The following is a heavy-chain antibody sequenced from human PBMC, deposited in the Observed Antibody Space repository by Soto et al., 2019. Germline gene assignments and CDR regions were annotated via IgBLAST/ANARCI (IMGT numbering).Heavy chain of an antibody. CDR2: ISAYNGNT. CDR3: ARDGADFWSGYYGDY. D-gene: IGHD3-3*01. CDR1: GYTFTSYG. Sequence: GASVKVSCKASGYTFTSYGISWVRQAPGQGLEWMGWISAYNGNTNYAQKLQGRVTMTTDTSTSTAYMELRSLRSDDTAVYYCARDGADFWSGYYGDYWGQGTLVTVSS. V-gene: IGHV1-18*04. J-gene: IGHJ4*02.